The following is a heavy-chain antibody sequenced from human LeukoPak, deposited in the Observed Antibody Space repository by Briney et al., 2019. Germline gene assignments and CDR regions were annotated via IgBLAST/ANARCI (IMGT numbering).Heavy chain of an antibody. D-gene: IGHD4-23*01. CDR3: ARDGGGNSSPGAFDI. CDR1: GYTFTGYY. Sequence: ASVKVSCKASGYTFTGYYMHWVRQAPGQGLEWMGWINPNSGGTNYAQKLQGRVTMTTDTSTSTAYMELRSLRSDDTAVYYCARDGGGNSSPGAFDIWGQGTMVTVSS. J-gene: IGHJ3*02. V-gene: IGHV1-2*02. CDR2: INPNSGGT.